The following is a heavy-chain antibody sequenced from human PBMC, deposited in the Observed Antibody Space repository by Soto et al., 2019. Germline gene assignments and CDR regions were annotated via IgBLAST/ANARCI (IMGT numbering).Heavy chain of an antibody. CDR1: SGSIGSSYW. J-gene: IGHJ4*02. V-gene: IGHV4-4*02. CDR3: ARSNWNYVRTLDY. CDR2: IHHSGST. Sequence: SETLSLTCAVSSGSIGSSYWCSWVRQPPGKGLEWIGEIHHSGSTNYNPSLKSRVTMSVEKSKNQFSLKLSSVTAADTAVYYCARSNWNYVRTLDYWGQGTLVTVSS. D-gene: IGHD1-7*01.